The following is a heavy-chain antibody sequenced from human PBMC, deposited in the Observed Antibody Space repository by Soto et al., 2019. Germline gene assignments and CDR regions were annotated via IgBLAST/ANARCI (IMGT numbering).Heavy chain of an antibody. Sequence: GGSLRLSCAASGFTFSNAWMSWVRQAPGKGLEWVGRIKSKTDGGTTDYAAPVKGRFTISRDDSKNTLYLQMNSLKTEDTAVYYCTTVIGAAGTAYYYYGMDVWGQGTTVTVSS. CDR3: TTVIGAAGTAYYYYGMDV. CDR1: GFTFSNAW. CDR2: IKSKTDGGTT. V-gene: IGHV3-15*01. J-gene: IGHJ6*02. D-gene: IGHD6-13*01.